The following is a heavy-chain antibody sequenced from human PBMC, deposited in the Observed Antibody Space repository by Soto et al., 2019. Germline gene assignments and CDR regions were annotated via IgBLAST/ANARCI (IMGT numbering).Heavy chain of an antibody. CDR1: GGSISHYY. J-gene: IGHJ5*02. V-gene: IGHV4-59*01. CDR3: ARQVSSGWYNWFDP. CDR2: IYYTGST. Sequence: PSETLSLTCTVSGGSISHYYWTWIRQPPGKGLDWIGHIYYTGSTNYNPSLKSRVTISVDTSKNQFSLKLSSVTAADTAVYYCARQVSSGWYNWFDPWGQGTLVTVSS. D-gene: IGHD6-19*01.